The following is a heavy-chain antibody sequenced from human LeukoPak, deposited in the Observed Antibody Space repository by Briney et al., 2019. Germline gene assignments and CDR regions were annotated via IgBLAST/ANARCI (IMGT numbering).Heavy chain of an antibody. D-gene: IGHD3-22*01. CDR1: GGSISSYY. CDR2: IYYSGST. V-gene: IGHV4-59*01. J-gene: IGHJ4*02. CDR3: ARAARESGGSGYYFDY. Sequence: SETLSLTCTVSGGSISSYYWSWIRQPPGKGLEWIGYIYYSGSTNYNPSLKSRVTISVDTSKNQFSLKLSSVTAADTAVYYCARAARESGGSGYYFDYWGQGTLVTVSS.